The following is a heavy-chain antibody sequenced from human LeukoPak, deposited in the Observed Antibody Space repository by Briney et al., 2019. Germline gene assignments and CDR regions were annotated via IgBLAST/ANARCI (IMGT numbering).Heavy chain of an antibody. D-gene: IGHD5-18*01. V-gene: IGHV3-30*18. Sequence: SLRLSCAASGFTFSDYYMNWIRQAPGKGLEWVAVISYDGSNKYYADSVKGRFTISRDNSKNTLYLQMNSLRAEDTAVYYCAKGRQLWLTLDYWGQGTLVTVSS. J-gene: IGHJ4*02. CDR1: GFTFSDYY. CDR2: ISYDGSNK. CDR3: AKGRQLWLTLDY.